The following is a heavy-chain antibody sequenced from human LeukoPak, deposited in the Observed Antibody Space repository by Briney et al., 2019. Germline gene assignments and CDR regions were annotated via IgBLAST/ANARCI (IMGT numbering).Heavy chain of an antibody. Sequence: PGGSLRLSCAASGFTFSSYEMNWVRQAPGKGLEWVSYISSSGSTIYYADSVKGRFTSSRDNAKNSLYLQMNSLRAEDTAVYYCARGILTGQHDAFDIWGQGTMVTVSS. CDR1: GFTFSSYE. CDR3: ARGILTGQHDAFDI. J-gene: IGHJ3*02. V-gene: IGHV3-48*03. CDR2: ISSSGSTI. D-gene: IGHD3-9*01.